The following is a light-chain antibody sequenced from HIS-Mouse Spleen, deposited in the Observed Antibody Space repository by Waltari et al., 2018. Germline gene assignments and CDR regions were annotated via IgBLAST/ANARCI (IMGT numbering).Light chain of an antibody. CDR2: DAS. Sequence: EIVLTQSPATLSLSPGERATLSCRASQSASSYLAWYQQNPGQAPRLLIYDASNRATGIPARFSGSGSGTDFTFTISSLEPEDFAVYYCPQRSNWPTFGPGTKVDIK. CDR3: PQRSNWPT. V-gene: IGKV3-11*01. CDR1: QSASSY. J-gene: IGKJ3*01.